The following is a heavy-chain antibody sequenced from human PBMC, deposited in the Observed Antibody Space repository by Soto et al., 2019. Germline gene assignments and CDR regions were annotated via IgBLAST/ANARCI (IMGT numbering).Heavy chain of an antibody. CDR2: IYYSGST. D-gene: IGHD4-4*01. J-gene: IGHJ6*02. V-gene: IGHV4-30-4*01. Sequence: TSETLSLTCTVSGCSISSGDYYWSWIRQPPGKGLEWIGYIYYSGSTYYNPSLKSRVTISVDTSKNQFSLKLSSVTAADTAVYYCARDAAPDYSNYEYYYYYGMDVWGQGTTVTVSS. CDR3: ARDAAPDYSNYEYYYYYGMDV. CDR1: GCSISSGDYY.